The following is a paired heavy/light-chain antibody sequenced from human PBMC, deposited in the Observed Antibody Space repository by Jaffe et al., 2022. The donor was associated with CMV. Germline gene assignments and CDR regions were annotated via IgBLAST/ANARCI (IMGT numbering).Heavy chain of an antibody. CDR3: AKDKSHVYWSGYMEN. V-gene: IGHV3-9*01. CDR2: INSIDGGV. Sequence: EVQLVESGGDLVQPGRSLRLTCAASGFKFDAYAMHWVRQVPGKGLEWVSGINSIDGGVQYADAVKGRFTISRDNAKNSLYLQMHSLTSEDTAFYYCAKDKSHVYWSGYMENWGQGTLVTVSS. J-gene: IGHJ4*02. CDR1: GFKFDAYA. D-gene: IGHD3-3*01.
Light chain of an antibody. V-gene: IGKV1-9*01. CDR2: GAY. Sequence: DIQLTQSPSFLSASVGDRVTITCRPSQVINDYLAWYQQKPGKAPKLLVFGAYTLQPGAPTRFSGGGAGTEYTLIISSLQPEDVATYYCQQLNTSPFTFGPGTTVDIK. CDR3: QQLNTSPFT. J-gene: IGKJ3*01. CDR1: QVINDY.